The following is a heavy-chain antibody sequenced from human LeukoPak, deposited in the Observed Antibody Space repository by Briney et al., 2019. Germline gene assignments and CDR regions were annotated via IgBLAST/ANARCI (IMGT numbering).Heavy chain of an antibody. J-gene: IGHJ4*02. CDR3: AKDQVWLDYDILTGYYKD. CDR1: GFTFSSYA. Sequence: GGSLRLSCAASGFTFSSYAMSWVRQAPGKGLEWVSATSGSGGSTYYADSVKGRFTISRDNSKNTLYLQMNSLRAEDTAVYYCAKDQVWLDYDILTGYYKDWGQGTLVTVSS. D-gene: IGHD3-9*01. CDR2: TSGSGGST. V-gene: IGHV3-23*01.